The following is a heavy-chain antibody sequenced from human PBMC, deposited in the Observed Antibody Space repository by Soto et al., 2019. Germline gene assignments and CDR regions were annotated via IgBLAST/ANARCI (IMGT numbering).Heavy chain of an antibody. CDR1: GFTFSSYA. D-gene: IGHD2-2*01. CDR3: AKVGAIRYCSSISCPQGY. Sequence: EVQLLKSGGDLVQPGGSLRLSCAASGFTFSSYAMTWVRQAPGKGLEWVSGISGSGGSTYYADSVKGRFTISRDNSKNTMYLQMNSLRAEDTAVYYCAKVGAIRYCSSISCPQGYWGQGTLVTVSS. V-gene: IGHV3-23*01. CDR2: ISGSGGST. J-gene: IGHJ4*02.